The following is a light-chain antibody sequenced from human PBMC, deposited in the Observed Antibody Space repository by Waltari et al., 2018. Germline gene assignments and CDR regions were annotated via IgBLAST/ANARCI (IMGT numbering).Light chain of an antibody. CDR2: INSDGSH. Sequence: QLVLTQSPSASASLVASAKVTCTLSSGHTTHALPWHQQQPERGPRFLVRINSDGSHKKGDGVPDRFSGSRSGTEFYLTISSLQSEDEGDYYCQTWDTAILLFGGGTKLSVL. J-gene: IGLJ3*02. V-gene: IGLV4-69*01. CDR1: SGHTTHA. CDR3: QTWDTAILL.